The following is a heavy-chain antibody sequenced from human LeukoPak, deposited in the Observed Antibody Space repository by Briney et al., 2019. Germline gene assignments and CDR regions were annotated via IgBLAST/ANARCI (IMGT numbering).Heavy chain of an antibody. CDR3: ARGRWTHYDILTGYYTTYYFDY. CDR2: IYYSGST. CDR1: GGSISSSSYY. Sequence: PSETLSLTCTVSGGSISSSSYYWGWIRQPPGKGLEWIGSIYYSGSTYYNPSLKSRVTISVDTSKNQFSLKLSSVTAADTAVYYCARGRWTHYDILTGYYTTYYFDYWGQGTLVTVSS. V-gene: IGHV4-39*07. D-gene: IGHD3-9*01. J-gene: IGHJ4*02.